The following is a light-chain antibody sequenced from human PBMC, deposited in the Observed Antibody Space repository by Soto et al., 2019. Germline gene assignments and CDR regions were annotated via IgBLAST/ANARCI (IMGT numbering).Light chain of an antibody. CDR2: DAS. CDR3: QQYNNFST. J-gene: IGKJ1*01. V-gene: IGKV1-5*01. CDR1: QSISSW. Sequence: DIQMTQSPSTLSASVGDRVTITCRASQSISSWSAWYQQKPGKAPKFQIYDASSLESGVPSRFSGSGSGTEFTLTISSLQPDVFATYYCQQYNNFSTFGQGTKVEIK.